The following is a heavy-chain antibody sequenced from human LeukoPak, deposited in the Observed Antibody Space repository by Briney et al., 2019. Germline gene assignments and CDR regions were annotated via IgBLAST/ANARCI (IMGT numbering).Heavy chain of an antibody. Sequence: SETLSLTCTVSGGSISSSSYYWGWIRQPPGKGLEWIGSIYYSGSTYYNPSLKSRVTISVDTSKNQFSLKLSPVTAADTAVYYCAREFTAEYYYGANDAFDIWGQGTMVTVSS. J-gene: IGHJ3*02. CDR2: IYYSGST. CDR1: GGSISSSSYY. CDR3: AREFTAEYYYGANDAFDI. V-gene: IGHV4-39*07. D-gene: IGHD3-10*01.